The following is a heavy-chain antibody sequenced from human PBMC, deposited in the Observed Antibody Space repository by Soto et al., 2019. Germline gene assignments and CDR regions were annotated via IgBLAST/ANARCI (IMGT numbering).Heavy chain of an antibody. CDR2: ISPYNGNT. CDR1: GYTFTSYG. V-gene: IGHV1-18*04. Sequence: QVQLVQSGAEVKKPGASVKVSCKASGYTFTSYGISWVRQAPGQGLEWMGWISPYNGNTNYAQKLQGRVTMTTDTATSTAYMELRSLRSDDTAVYYCARDGQTTMVRGVRGGSYNYYGMDVWGQGTTVTVSS. CDR3: ARDGQTTMVRGVRGGSYNYYGMDV. D-gene: IGHD3-10*01. J-gene: IGHJ6*02.